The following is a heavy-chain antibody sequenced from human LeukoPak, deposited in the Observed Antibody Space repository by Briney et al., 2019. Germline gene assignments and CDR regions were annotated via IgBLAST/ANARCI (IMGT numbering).Heavy chain of an antibody. CDR2: INPNSGGT. Sequence: ASVKVSCKASGYTFTGYYMHWVRQAPGQGLEWMGWINPNSGGTNYAQKFQGRVTMTRDTSISTAYMELSRLRSDDTAVYYCARDDAYTAMVDYWGQGTLVTVSP. J-gene: IGHJ4*02. V-gene: IGHV1-2*02. D-gene: IGHD5-18*01. CDR3: ARDDAYTAMVDY. CDR1: GYTFTGYY.